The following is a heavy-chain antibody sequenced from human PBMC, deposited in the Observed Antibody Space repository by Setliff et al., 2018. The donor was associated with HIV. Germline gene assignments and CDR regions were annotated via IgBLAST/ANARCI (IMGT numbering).Heavy chain of an antibody. J-gene: IGHJ1*01. CDR2: IYSTGRT. Sequence: SETLSLTCTVSGGLISSSGSYWGWIRQPPGKGLEWVGNIYSTGRTYYKLSLESRVTISIDTSKNQLSLNVNSVTAADTATYYCATPGYDDDVFGYFRFWGRGTLVTVSS. V-gene: IGHV4-39*01. D-gene: IGHD5-12*01. CDR3: ATPGYDDDVFGYFRF. CDR1: GGLISSSGSY.